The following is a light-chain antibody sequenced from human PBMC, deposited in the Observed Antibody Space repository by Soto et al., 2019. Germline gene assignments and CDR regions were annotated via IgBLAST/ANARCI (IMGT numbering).Light chain of an antibody. V-gene: IGLV2-8*01. CDR1: SSDVGAYNF. CDR2: EVT. CDR3: SSYAGSNNVL. J-gene: IGLJ2*01. Sequence: QSVLTQPPSASGSPGQSVTISCTGTSSDVGAYNFVSWYQQHPGKAPKLIIYEVTKRPSGVPDRFSGSKSGNTASLTVSGLQAEDEADYYCSSYAGSNNVLFGGGTKLTVL.